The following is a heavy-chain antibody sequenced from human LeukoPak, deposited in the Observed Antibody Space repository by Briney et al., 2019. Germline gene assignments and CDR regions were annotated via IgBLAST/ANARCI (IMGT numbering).Heavy chain of an antibody. CDR3: AKDAYDFWSGSNQHFDY. CDR2: IRDDGSNK. D-gene: IGHD3-3*01. V-gene: IGHV3-30*02. Sequence: GGSLRLSCAASGFTFSSYGMHWVRQAPGKGLEWMTFIRDDGSNKYYADSVKGRFTISRDNSKNTLYLQMNSLRTEDTAVYYCAKDAYDFWSGSNQHFDYWGQGTLVTVSS. J-gene: IGHJ4*02. CDR1: GFTFSSYG.